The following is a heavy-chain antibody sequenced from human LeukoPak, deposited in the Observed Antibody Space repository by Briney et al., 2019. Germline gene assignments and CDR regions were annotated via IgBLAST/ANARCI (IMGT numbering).Heavy chain of an antibody. J-gene: IGHJ4*02. CDR2: ISVYTGKT. CDR1: GYTFTNYG. Sequence: VASVKVSCKASGYTFTNYGISWVRQAPGQGLEWMGWISVYTGKTYHAQKFQARVTMTTDTSTTTAYMELRSLRSEDTAVYYCARGDISWSPFDYWGQGTLVTVSS. D-gene: IGHD6-13*01. CDR3: ARGDISWSPFDY. V-gene: IGHV1-18*01.